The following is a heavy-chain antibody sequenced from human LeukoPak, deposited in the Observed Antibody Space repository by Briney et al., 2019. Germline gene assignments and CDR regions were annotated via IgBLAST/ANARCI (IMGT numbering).Heavy chain of an antibody. CDR1: GFTFSSYW. D-gene: IGHD4-17*01. J-gene: IGHJ4*02. Sequence: GGSLRLSCVASGFTFSSYWMHWVRQAPGKGLVWVSRINSDGSSTTYADSVKGRFTISRDNAKNTLSLQMNSLRAEDTAVYYCARVPTTTVTTFWALDYWGQGTLVTVSS. CDR2: INSDGSST. CDR3: ARVPTTTVTTFWALDY. V-gene: IGHV3-74*01.